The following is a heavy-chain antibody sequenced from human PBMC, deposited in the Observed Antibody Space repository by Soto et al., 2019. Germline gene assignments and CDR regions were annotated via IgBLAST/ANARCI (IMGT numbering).Heavy chain of an antibody. V-gene: IGHV3-33*01. Sequence: PGVSLRLSCAASGFTFSSYGMHWVRQAPGKGLEWVAVIWYDGSNKYYADSVKGRSTISRDNSKNTLYLQMNSLRAEDTAVYYCARERKDGYFDYWGQGTLVNVSS. CDR2: IWYDGSNK. CDR1: GFTFSSYG. J-gene: IGHJ4*02. CDR3: ARERKDGYFDY.